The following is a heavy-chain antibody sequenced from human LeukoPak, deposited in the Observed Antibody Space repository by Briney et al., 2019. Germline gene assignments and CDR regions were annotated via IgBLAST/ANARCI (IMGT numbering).Heavy chain of an antibody. J-gene: IGHJ3*02. V-gene: IGHV1-2*02. CDR2: INPNSGGT. D-gene: IGHD5-12*01. CDR1: GYTFTGYY. Sequence: ASVKVSCKASGYTFTGYYMHWVRQAPGQGLEWMGWINPNSGGTNYAQKFQGRVTMTRDTSISIAYMELSRLRSDDTAVYYCVRPLVATGPYDAFDIWGQGTMVTVSS. CDR3: VRPLVATGPYDAFDI.